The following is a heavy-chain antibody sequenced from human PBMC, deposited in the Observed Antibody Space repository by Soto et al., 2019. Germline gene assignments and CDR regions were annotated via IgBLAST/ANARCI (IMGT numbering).Heavy chain of an antibody. D-gene: IGHD4-17*01. J-gene: IGHJ4*02. Sequence: SETLSLTCAVYGGSFSGYYWSWIRQPPGKGLEWIGEINHSGSTNCNPSLKSRVTISVDTSKNQFSLKLSSVTAADTAVYYCARGTTVTTTFDYWGQGTLVTVSS. CDR2: INHSGST. CDR1: GGSFSGYY. V-gene: IGHV4-34*01. CDR3: ARGTTVTTTFDY.